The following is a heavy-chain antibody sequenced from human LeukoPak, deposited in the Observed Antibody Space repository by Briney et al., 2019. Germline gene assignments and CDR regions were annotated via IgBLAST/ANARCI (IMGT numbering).Heavy chain of an antibody. D-gene: IGHD2/OR15-2a*01. J-gene: IGHJ4*02. V-gene: IGHV4-34*01. CDR3: ARSWNGDRGSYYLTY. Sequence: SETLSLTCAVYGGSFSDYYWTWIRQPPGKGLEGIGEVNHSGSTNHNPSLESRVTISVDTSKNQFSLRLSSVTAADTAVYYCARSWNGDRGSYYLTYWGQGNMVTVSS. CDR1: GGSFSDYY. CDR2: VNHSGST.